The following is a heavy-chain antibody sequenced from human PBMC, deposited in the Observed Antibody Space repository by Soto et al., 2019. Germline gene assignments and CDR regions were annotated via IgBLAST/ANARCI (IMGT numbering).Heavy chain of an antibody. V-gene: IGHV4-59*08. CDR2: IYYSGST. D-gene: IGHD3-3*01. CDR1: GGSINNHY. Sequence: SETLSLTCTVSGGSINNHYWSWIRQPPGKGLEWIGYIYYSGSTYYNPSLKSRVTISVDTSKNQFSLKLSSVTAADTAVYYCARTPREGDFWSGYYGSNWFDPWGQGTLVTVSS. CDR3: ARTPREGDFWSGYYGSNWFDP. J-gene: IGHJ5*02.